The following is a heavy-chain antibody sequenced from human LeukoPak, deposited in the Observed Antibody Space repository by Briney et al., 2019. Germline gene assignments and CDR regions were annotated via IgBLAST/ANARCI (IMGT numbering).Heavy chain of an antibody. CDR3: AGAYGYNYFHY. CDR1: GFTFSIYA. Sequence: GGSLRLSCAASGFTFSIYAMSWVRQAPGKGLEWVSVIYTDGSTYYADSVRGRFTISRDNSENTLYLQMNSLRAEDTALYYCAGAYGYNYFHYWGQGTLVTVSS. CDR2: IYTDGST. D-gene: IGHD5-12*01. V-gene: IGHV3-53*01. J-gene: IGHJ4*02.